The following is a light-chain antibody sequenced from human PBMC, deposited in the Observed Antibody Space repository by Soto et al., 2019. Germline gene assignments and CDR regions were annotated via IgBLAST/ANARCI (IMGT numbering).Light chain of an antibody. CDR2: AAS. V-gene: IGKV1-27*01. Sequence: IQFTLSPTPLPSSLVGRVSINCLASQGISNYLAWHQQKPGKVPKLLIYAASTLQSGVPSRFSGSGSGTDFTLTISSLQPEDVATYYCRKYNSAPQTFGQGTKVDIK. CDR1: QGISNY. J-gene: IGKJ1*01. CDR3: RKYNSAPQT.